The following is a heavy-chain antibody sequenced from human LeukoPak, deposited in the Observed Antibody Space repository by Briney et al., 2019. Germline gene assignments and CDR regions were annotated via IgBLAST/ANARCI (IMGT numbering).Heavy chain of an antibody. CDR2: INHSGST. CDR1: GGSFSGYY. CDR3: ARDSYYYDSSGKLSGDY. Sequence: KPSETLSLTCAVYGGSFSGYYWSWIRQPPGKGLEWIGEINHSGSTNYNPSLKSRVTISVDTSKNQFSLKLSSVTAADTAVYYCARDSYYYDSSGKLSGDYWGQGTLVTVSS. V-gene: IGHV4-34*01. J-gene: IGHJ4*02. D-gene: IGHD3-22*01.